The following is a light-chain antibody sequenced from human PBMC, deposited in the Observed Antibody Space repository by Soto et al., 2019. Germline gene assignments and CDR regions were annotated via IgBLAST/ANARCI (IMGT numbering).Light chain of an antibody. Sequence: EIVLTQSPGTLSLSPGEGATLSCRASQSVSSSYLAWYQQKPGQAPRLLISGASSRATGVPDRFSGSRSGTDFTLTISRLEPEDFVVYYCQQYGSSPLITLGQGTRLEIK. CDR3: QQYGSSPLIT. V-gene: IGKV3-20*01. CDR1: QSVSSSY. CDR2: GAS. J-gene: IGKJ5*01.